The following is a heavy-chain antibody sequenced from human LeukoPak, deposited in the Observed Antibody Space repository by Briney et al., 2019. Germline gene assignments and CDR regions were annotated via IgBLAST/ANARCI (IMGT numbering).Heavy chain of an antibody. D-gene: IGHD6-19*01. CDR1: GYSISSGHY. J-gene: IGHJ3*02. CDR3: ARVIAVAAHDAFDI. V-gene: IGHV4-38-2*02. CDR2: IYHSGST. Sequence: SETLSLTCTVSGYSISSGHYWGWIRQPPGKGLEWIGSIYHSGSTYYNPPLKSRVTISVDTSKNQFSLKLSSVTAADTAVYYCARVIAVAAHDAFDIWGQGTMVTVSS.